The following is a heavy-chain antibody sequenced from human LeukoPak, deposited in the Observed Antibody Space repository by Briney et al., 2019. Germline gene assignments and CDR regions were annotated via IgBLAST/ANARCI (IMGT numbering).Heavy chain of an antibody. Sequence: GGSLRPSCEASGFTFNNYAMSWVRQAPGKGLEWVSGILGSGASTYYADSVKGRFTISRDNSKNTLYLQMNSLRAEDTALYYCAKGASNTWFRAPLDYWGQGALVTVSS. CDR1: GFTFNNYA. V-gene: IGHV3-23*01. CDR2: ILGSGAST. CDR3: AKGASNTWFRAPLDY. D-gene: IGHD6-13*01. J-gene: IGHJ4*02.